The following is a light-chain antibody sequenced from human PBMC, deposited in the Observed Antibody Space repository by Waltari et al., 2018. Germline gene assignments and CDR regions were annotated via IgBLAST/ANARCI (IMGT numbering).Light chain of an antibody. CDR3: CSYAGSYTVV. CDR2: DVS. CDR1: SSDVGGYNY. V-gene: IGLV2-11*01. Sequence: QSALTQPRSVSGSPGQSVTISCTGTSSDVGGYNYVSWYQQHPGKAPKLMIYDVSKRPSGVPDRFSGSKSGNTASLTISGLQAEEEADYYCCSYAGSYTVVFGTGTKVTVL. J-gene: IGLJ1*01.